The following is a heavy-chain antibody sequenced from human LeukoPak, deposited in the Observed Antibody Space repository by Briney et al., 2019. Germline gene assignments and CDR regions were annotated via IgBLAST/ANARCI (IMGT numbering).Heavy chain of an antibody. CDR3: ARFYGDYFYYYYYYMDV. V-gene: IGHV3-23*01. J-gene: IGHJ6*03. CDR2: ITNSGENT. D-gene: IGHD4-17*01. CDR1: GFSFPYG. Sequence: GGSLRLSCEASGFSFPYGMSWVRQAPGKGLEWVSGITNSGENTYYADSVKGRFTISRDNSKNTLYLQMNSLRAEDTAVYYCARFYGDYFYYYYYYMDVWGKGTTVTISS.